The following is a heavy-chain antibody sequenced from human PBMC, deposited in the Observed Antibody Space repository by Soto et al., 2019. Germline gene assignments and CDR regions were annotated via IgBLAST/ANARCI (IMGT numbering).Heavy chain of an antibody. J-gene: IGHJ4*02. CDR2: IDPRHTHT. CDR1: ADRPAAYW. Sequence: GESLKVSSNGSADRPAAYWITVGRQKPGKGLECTGRIDPRHTHTYYSQSFRNNLTIKATITITTVFLQRSSLRNSDTAMDYCTRQIYDSETGRNSQYYFDFWGQGTLVTVSS. D-gene: IGHD3-16*01. CDR3: TRQIYDSETGRNSQYYFDF. V-gene: IGHV5-10-1*01.